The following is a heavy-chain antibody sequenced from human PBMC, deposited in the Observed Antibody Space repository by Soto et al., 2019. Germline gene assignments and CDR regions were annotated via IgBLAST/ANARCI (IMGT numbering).Heavy chain of an antibody. CDR2: VYYSGST. Sequence: SETLFLTCTVSGGSISSSTYYWGWIRQPPGKGLEWIGSVYYSGSTYYNPSLRSRVTVSVDTSKNQFFLKLTSVTAADTAVYYCARVPPSISARPSYFEYWGQGTLVTVPQ. CDR3: ARVPPSISARPSYFEY. CDR1: GGSISSSTYY. V-gene: IGHV4-39*01. J-gene: IGHJ4*02. D-gene: IGHD6-19*01.